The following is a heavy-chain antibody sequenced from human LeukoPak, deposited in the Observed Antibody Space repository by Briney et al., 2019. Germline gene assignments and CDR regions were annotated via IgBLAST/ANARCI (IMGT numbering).Heavy chain of an antibody. CDR1: VFTFSRYS. CDR2: ISSSSSYI. CDR3: ARDYEIH. Sequence: GGSLRLSCAASVFTFSRYSMNWVRQAPGKGLEWVSSISSSSSYIYYGDSVKGRFTISRDNAKDSLYLQMNSLRAEDTAVYYCARDYEIHWGQGTLVTVSS. V-gene: IGHV3-21*01. D-gene: IGHD5-12*01. J-gene: IGHJ4*02.